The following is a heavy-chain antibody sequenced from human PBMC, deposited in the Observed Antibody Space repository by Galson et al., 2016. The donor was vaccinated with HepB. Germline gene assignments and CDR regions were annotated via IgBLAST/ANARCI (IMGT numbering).Heavy chain of an antibody. V-gene: IGHV3-30*18. CDR2: ISYDGSNK. CDR3: AKEGPHDSGWNPYQYFGMDV. Sequence: SLRLSCAASGFTFSQRGMHWVRQAPGKGLEWVAKISYDGSNKYYGDSVKGRFTISRDYSKNTLYLQMNRLRADDTAVYYCAKEGPHDSGWNPYQYFGMDVWGQGTRITVSS. J-gene: IGHJ6*02. CDR1: GFTFSQRG. D-gene: IGHD6-19*01.